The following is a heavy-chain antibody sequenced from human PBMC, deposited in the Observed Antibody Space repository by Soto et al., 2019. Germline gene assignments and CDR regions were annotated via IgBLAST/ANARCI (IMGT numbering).Heavy chain of an antibody. D-gene: IGHD3-10*01. V-gene: IGHV1-46*01. J-gene: IGHJ6*02. CDR1: GYTFTSYY. CDR3: ARLWFGSYSGGYGMDV. CDR2: INPSGGST. Sequence: ASVKVSCKASGYTFTSYYMHWVRQAPGQGLEWMGIINPSGGSTSYAQKFQGRVTMTRDTSTSTVYMELSSLRSEDTAVYYCARLWFGSYSGGYGMDVWGQGTTVTVSS.